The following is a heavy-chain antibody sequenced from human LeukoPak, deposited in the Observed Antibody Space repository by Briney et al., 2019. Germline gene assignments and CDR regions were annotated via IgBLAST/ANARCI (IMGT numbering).Heavy chain of an antibody. J-gene: IGHJ4*02. CDR2: IRHDGNAK. CDR3: ATSHDSAGND. Sequence: GSLGLSCAASGFAFSDFWMSWVRQAPGKGLEWVANIRHDGNAKNYVPSVRGRFTISRDNAKNSLYLQMNSLTVEDTAVYYCATSHDSAGNDWGQGTLVTVSS. D-gene: IGHD2-15*01. CDR1: GFAFSDFW. V-gene: IGHV3-7*01.